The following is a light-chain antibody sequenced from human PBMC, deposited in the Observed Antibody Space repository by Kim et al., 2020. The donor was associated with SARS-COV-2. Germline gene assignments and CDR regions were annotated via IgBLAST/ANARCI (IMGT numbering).Light chain of an antibody. V-gene: IGLV1-40*01. CDR1: VSSVVASYG. J-gene: IGLJ1*01. Sequence: GTSSGTGSVSSVVASYGVHWYQQRPGTARKHLIDGNSERPSRVPDRFAGSKTGTSASLAITGLQAEDEADYCCQSYDSSLCGSNVFGTGTKITV. CDR3: QSYDSSLCGSNV. CDR2: GNS.